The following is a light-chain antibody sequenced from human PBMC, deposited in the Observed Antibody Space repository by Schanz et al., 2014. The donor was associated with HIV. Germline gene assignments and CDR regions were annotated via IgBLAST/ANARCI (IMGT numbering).Light chain of an antibody. CDR2: GAS. CDR3: QQYANSVT. Sequence: EIVMTQSPGTLSVSPGERATLSCRASQTVSNNLAWYQQKPGQAPRLLIYGASTRVTGIPARFSGSGSGTEFTLTISSLQSEDFAVYYCQQYANSVTFGGGATVEIK. J-gene: IGKJ4*01. CDR1: QTVSNN. V-gene: IGKV3-15*01.